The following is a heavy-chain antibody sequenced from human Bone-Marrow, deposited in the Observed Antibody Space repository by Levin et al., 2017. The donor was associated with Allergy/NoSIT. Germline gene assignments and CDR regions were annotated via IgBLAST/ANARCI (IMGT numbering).Heavy chain of an antibody. Sequence: GESLKISCKASGYTFTNYGVGWVRQAPGQGLEWLGWIRGYNLKTDYAQSLQGRVSMTRDTSTGTAYFELRSLRPDDTAVYYGARLLEGRIWYQGLDVWGQGTTVTVSS. CDR2: IRGYNLKT. V-gene: IGHV1-18*01. CDR1: GYTFTNYG. J-gene: IGHJ6*02. CDR3: ARLLEGRIWYQGLDV. D-gene: IGHD6-13*01.